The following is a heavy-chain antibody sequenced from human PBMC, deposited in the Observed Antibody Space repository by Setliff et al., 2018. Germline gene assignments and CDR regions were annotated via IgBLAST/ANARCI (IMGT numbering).Heavy chain of an antibody. D-gene: IGHD3-22*01. CDR3: AKELIEVLMTGLEF. Sequence: PGGSLRLSCAASGFTFSNYAMNWVRQAPGKGLEWVSTISGSGDSTYYADSVMGRFTISRDNSKNSLYLQMNSLRAEDTAVYYCAKELIEVLMTGLEFWGQGAMVTVSS. CDR2: ISGSGDST. J-gene: IGHJ4*02. V-gene: IGHV3-23*01. CDR1: GFTFSNYA.